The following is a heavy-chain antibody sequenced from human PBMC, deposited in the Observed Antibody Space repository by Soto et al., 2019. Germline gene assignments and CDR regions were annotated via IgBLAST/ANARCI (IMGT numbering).Heavy chain of an antibody. Sequence: PSETLSLTCTVSGGSISSGDYYWSWIRQPPGKGLEWIGYIYNSGSTYYNPSLKSRVTISVDTSKNQFSLKLSSVTAADTAVYYCSRLTAGLLLYYYGMDVWGQGTTVTVYS. J-gene: IGHJ6*02. D-gene: IGHD3-22*01. CDR3: SRLTAGLLLYYYGMDV. CDR2: IYNSGST. V-gene: IGHV4-30-4*01. CDR1: GGSISSGDYY.